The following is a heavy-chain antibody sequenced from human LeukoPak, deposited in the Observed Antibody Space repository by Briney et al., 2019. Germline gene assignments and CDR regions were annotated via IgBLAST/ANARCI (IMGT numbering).Heavy chain of an antibody. CDR1: GDSIRSSDSY. J-gene: IGHJ4*02. Sequence: PSETLSLTCTVSGDSIRSSDSYGAYGAWIRQPPGKGLEWIGTIYYGGSTYYTPSLESRVTISLDTSKNQFSLRLTSVTAADTAVYYCARDLHSSTYSFAYWGQGALVTVSS. V-gene: IGHV4-39*07. D-gene: IGHD3-22*01. CDR3: ARDLHSSTYSFAY. CDR2: IYYGGST.